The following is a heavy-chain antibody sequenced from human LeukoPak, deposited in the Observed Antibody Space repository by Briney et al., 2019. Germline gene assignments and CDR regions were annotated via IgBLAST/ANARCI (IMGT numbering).Heavy chain of an antibody. J-gene: IGHJ4*02. Sequence: SETLSLTCTVSGGSISSSNYYWGWIRQPPGKGLEWIGSIYYSGSTYYNPSLKSRVTISVDTSKNQFSLKLSSVTAADTAVYYCARDLSPGKFDYWGQGTLVTVSS. CDR1: GGSISSSNYY. D-gene: IGHD1-14*01. V-gene: IGHV4-39*07. CDR2: IYYSGST. CDR3: ARDLSPGKFDY.